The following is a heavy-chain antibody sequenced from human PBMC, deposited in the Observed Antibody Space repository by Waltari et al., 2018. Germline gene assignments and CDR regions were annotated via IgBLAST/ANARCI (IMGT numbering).Heavy chain of an antibody. CDR1: GYPFTSYA. CDR3: ARSYDFWSGYPSFDY. J-gene: IGHJ4*02. V-gene: IGHV1-3*01. Sequence: QVQLVQSGAEVKKPGASVKVSCKASGYPFTSYASNWVRQAPGQRLEWMGWINAGNGNTKYSQKFQGRVTITRDTSASTAYMELSSLRSEDTAVYYCARSYDFWSGYPSFDYWGQGTLVTVSS. CDR2: INAGNGNT. D-gene: IGHD3-3*01.